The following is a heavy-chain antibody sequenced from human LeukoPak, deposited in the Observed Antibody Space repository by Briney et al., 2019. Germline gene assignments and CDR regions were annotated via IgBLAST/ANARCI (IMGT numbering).Heavy chain of an antibody. J-gene: IGHJ4*02. CDR2: MNPNSGNT. CDR3: ARALLYSGSC. D-gene: IGHD1-26*01. Sequence: ASVKVSCKASGYTFTSYNINWVRQATGQGLEWMGWMNPNSGNTGYAQKFQGRVTITRNTSISTAYMELSSLRSDDTAVYYCARALLYSGSCWGQGTLVTVSS. V-gene: IGHV1-8*03. CDR1: GYTFTSYN.